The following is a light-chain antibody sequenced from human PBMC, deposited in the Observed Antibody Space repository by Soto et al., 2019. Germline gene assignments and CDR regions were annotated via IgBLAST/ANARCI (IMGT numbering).Light chain of an antibody. CDR2: AAS. V-gene: IGKV1-9*01. CDR3: QQLNSYPYT. J-gene: IGKJ2*01. Sequence: DIQLTPYPSFLSASVGDRVTITCRASQGISSYLAWYQQKPGKAPKLLIYAASTLQSGVPSRFSGSVSGTEFTLTISSLQPEDFATYYCQQLNSYPYTFGQGTKLEIK. CDR1: QGISSY.